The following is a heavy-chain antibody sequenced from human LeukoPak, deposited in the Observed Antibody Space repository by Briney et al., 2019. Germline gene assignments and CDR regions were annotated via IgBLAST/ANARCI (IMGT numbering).Heavy chain of an antibody. CDR1: GFTFDDYG. CDR3: ARDHGHQLLYGSTDY. Sequence: PGGSLRLSCAASGFTFDDYGMSWVRQAPGKGLEWVSGINWNGGSTGYADSVKGRFTISRDNAKNSLYLQMNSLRAEDTALYYCARDHGHQLLYGSTDYWGQGTLVTVSS. D-gene: IGHD2-2*02. V-gene: IGHV3-20*04. CDR2: INWNGGST. J-gene: IGHJ4*02.